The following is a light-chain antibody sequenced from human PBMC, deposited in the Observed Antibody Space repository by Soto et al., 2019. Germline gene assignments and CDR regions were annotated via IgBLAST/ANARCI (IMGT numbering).Light chain of an antibody. CDR1: QSLLHSNGYNY. CDR3: MQALQTHRT. Sequence: DIVMTQSPLSLPVTPGEPASISCRSSQSLLHSNGYNYLDWYLQKPGQSPQLLIYLGSNRASGVPDRFSGSGSGTDFTLKISRVEAEDVGVYYCMQALQTHRTLGQGPKVDIK. CDR2: LGS. V-gene: IGKV2-28*01. J-gene: IGKJ1*01.